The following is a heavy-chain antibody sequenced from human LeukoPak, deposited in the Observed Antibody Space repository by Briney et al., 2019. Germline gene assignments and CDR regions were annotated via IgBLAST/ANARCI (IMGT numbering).Heavy chain of an antibody. D-gene: IGHD3-22*01. CDR1: GFTLDDYA. Sequence: GSSLRLSCAASGFTLDDYAMHWVRQAPGKGLEWVSGISWNSGSIGYADSVKGRFTISRDNAKNSLYLQMNSLRAEDTALYYCAKDMIDYYDSSGYYYNGPTFDYWGQGTLVTVSS. J-gene: IGHJ4*02. V-gene: IGHV3-9*01. CDR2: ISWNSGSI. CDR3: AKDMIDYYDSSGYYYNGPTFDY.